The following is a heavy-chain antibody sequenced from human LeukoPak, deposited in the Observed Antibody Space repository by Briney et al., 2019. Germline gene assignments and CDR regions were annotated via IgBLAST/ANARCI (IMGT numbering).Heavy chain of an antibody. CDR2: IYYSGST. Sequence: SETLSLTCTVSGGSISSSSYYWGWIRQPPGKGLEWIGSIYYSGSTYYNPSLKSRVTISVDTSKNQFSLKLSSVTAAATAVYYCARRTPKEISPRFDPWGQGTLVTVSS. CDR3: ARRTPKEISPRFDP. J-gene: IGHJ5*02. CDR1: GGSISSSSYY. V-gene: IGHV4-39*01. D-gene: IGHD5-24*01.